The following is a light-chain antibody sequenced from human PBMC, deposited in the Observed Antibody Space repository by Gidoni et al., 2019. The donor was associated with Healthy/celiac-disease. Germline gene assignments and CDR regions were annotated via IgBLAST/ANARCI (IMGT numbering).Light chain of an antibody. CDR1: SSDVGGYNY. Sequence: QSALTQPASVSGPPGQSITISCTGTSSDVGGYNYVSCYQQHPGKAPKLMIYDVSNRPSGVSNRFSGSKSGNTASLTISGLQAEDEADYYCSSYTSSSLYVFGTGTKVTVL. CDR3: SSYTSSSLYV. J-gene: IGLJ1*01. CDR2: DVS. V-gene: IGLV2-14*03.